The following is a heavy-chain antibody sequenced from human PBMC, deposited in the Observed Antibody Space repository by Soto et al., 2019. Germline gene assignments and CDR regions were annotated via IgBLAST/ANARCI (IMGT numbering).Heavy chain of an antibody. J-gene: IGHJ4*02. D-gene: IGHD2-15*01. CDR2: IYYNERT. Sequence: SETLSLTCTVAAGYIDSGGFYWSWIRQLPGKSLEWIGYIYYNERTDFNPSLKSRVTMSVDTSKNQFSLKLSSVTAADTAVYYCARRRSGDLDYWGQGTLVTVS. V-gene: IGHV4-31*03. CDR1: AGYIDSGGFY. CDR3: ARRRSGDLDY.